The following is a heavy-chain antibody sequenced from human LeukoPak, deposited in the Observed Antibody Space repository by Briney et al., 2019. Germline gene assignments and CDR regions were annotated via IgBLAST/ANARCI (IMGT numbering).Heavy chain of an antibody. Sequence: PGGSLRLSCAAPGFTFSSYSMNWVRQAPGKGLEWVSSISSSSSYIYYADSVKGRFTISRDNAKNSLYLQMNSLRAEDTAVYYCARDQVGATVGGDYWGQGTLVTVSS. J-gene: IGHJ4*02. D-gene: IGHD1-26*01. CDR1: GFTFSSYS. CDR3: ARDQVGATVGGDY. V-gene: IGHV3-21*01. CDR2: ISSSSSYI.